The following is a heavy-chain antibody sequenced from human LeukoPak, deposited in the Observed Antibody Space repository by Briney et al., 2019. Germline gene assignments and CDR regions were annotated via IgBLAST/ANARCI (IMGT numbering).Heavy chain of an antibody. Sequence: GRSLRLSCAASGFTFSIYGMHWVRQAPGKGLEWVAVIWYDGSNKYYADSVKGRFTISRDNSKNTLYLQMNSLRAEDTAVYYCAREGDSSGYYGMDVWGQGTTVTVSS. J-gene: IGHJ6*02. V-gene: IGHV3-33*01. CDR3: AREGDSSGYYGMDV. D-gene: IGHD3-22*01. CDR2: IWYDGSNK. CDR1: GFTFSIYG.